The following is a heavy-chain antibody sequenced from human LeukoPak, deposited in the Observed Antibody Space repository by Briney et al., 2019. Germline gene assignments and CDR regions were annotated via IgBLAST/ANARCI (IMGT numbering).Heavy chain of an antibody. CDR2: IIPILGIA. J-gene: IGHJ6*02. CDR1: GGTFSSYA. V-gene: IGHV1-69*04. Sequence: SVKVSCKASGGTFSSYAISWVRQAPGQGLEWMGRIIPILGIANYAQKFQGRVTFTADKSTSTAYMELSSLRSEDTAVYYCARTVTKAGATSYYGMDVWGQGTTVTVSS. D-gene: IGHD4-11*01. CDR3: ARTVTKAGATSYYGMDV.